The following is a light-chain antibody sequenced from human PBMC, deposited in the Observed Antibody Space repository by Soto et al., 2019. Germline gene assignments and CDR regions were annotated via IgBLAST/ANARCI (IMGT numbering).Light chain of an antibody. V-gene: IGKV3-20*01. J-gene: IGKJ5*01. CDR1: QSVSSTY. CDR3: QQYYSYPYT. CDR2: GTS. Sequence: PGERATLSCRASQSVSSTYLGXYQXQXGXXXRXXXSGTSNRATGTPDRFSGSGSGTDFTLTLSRLEPEDLATYYCQQYYSYPYTFGQGTRLEIK.